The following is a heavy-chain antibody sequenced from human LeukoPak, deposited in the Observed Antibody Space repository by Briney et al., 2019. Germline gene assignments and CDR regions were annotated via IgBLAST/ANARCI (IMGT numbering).Heavy chain of an antibody. J-gene: IGHJ6*02. CDR2: IYYSGST. CDR3: ARRRDRYADV. CDR1: GGSISSSSYY. Sequence: NPSETLSLTCAVSGGSISSSSYYWGWIRQPPGKGLEWIGSIYYSGSTYYNPSLKSRVTISVDTSKNQFSLKLSSVTAADTAVYYCARRRDRYADVWGQGTTVTVSS. V-gene: IGHV4-39*01. D-gene: IGHD1-1*01.